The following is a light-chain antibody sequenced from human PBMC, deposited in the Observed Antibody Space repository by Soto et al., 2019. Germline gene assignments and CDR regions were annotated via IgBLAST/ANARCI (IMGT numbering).Light chain of an antibody. J-gene: IGKJ2*01. V-gene: IGKV3-20*01. CDR3: QQYGSSPPYT. Sequence: EIVLTQSPGTLSLSPGERATLSCRASQSVSSSYLAWYQQKPGQAPRLLIYGASSRATGSPDRFSGSGSGTDFPLTISILEPEDFEVYYCQQYGSSPPYTFGQGTKLEIK. CDR2: GAS. CDR1: QSVSSSY.